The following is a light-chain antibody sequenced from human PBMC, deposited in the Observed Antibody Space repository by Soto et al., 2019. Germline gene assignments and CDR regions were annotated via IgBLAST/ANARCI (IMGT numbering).Light chain of an antibody. Sequence: DIQMPQSPSAMSAAVGDRVTITCRASQDIGYHLGWFQQKPGKAPKRLIYSASSLDSGVPSRFSATGSGTEFTFTISSLHPEDFATYYCQLHTTYPRPFGQGTKVEVK. J-gene: IGKJ1*01. CDR1: QDIGYH. V-gene: IGKV1-17*03. CDR2: SAS. CDR3: QLHTTYPRP.